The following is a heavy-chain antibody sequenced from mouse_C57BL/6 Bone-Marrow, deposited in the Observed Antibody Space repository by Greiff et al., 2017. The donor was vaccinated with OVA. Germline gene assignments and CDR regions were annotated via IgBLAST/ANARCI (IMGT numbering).Heavy chain of an antibody. CDR1: GFTFSDYY. CDR3: ARGTGAWFAY. Sequence: EVKLVESGGGLVQPGGSLKLSCAASGFTFSDYYMYWVRQTPEKRLEWVAYISNGGGRTDYPDTVKGRFPISRDNAKNTRYLQMSRLKSEDTAMYYCARGTGAWFAYWGQGTLVTVSA. CDR2: ISNGGGRT. V-gene: IGHV5-12*01. D-gene: IGHD4-1*01. J-gene: IGHJ3*01.